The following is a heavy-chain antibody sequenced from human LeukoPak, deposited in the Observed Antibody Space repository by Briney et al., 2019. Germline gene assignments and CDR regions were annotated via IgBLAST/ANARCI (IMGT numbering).Heavy chain of an antibody. CDR3: ARPICSGGSCYARDY. Sequence: PSETLSLTCTVSGGSISSYYWSWIRQPAGKGLEWIGRVYTSGSTNYNPSLKSRVTMSVDTSKKQFSLKLSSVTAADTAVYYCARPICSGGSCYARDYWGQGTLVTVSS. D-gene: IGHD2-15*01. J-gene: IGHJ4*02. CDR2: VYTSGST. CDR1: GGSISSYY. V-gene: IGHV4-4*07.